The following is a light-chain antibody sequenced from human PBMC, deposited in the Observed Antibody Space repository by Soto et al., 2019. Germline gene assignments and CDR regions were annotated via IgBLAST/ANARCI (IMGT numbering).Light chain of an antibody. CDR3: QQYNSYSRT. J-gene: IGKJ1*01. Sequence: IQMTQSPSTLSASVGDRVTITCRASQNIRNWLAWYQQKPGKAPNPLIYDASSLESGVPSRFSGSGSGTEFTLTISSLQPDDFATYYCQQYNSYSRTFGQGTKVDIK. V-gene: IGKV1-5*01. CDR1: QNIRNW. CDR2: DAS.